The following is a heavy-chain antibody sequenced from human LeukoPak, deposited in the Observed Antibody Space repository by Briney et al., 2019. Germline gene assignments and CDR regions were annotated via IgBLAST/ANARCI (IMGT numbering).Heavy chain of an antibody. D-gene: IGHD4-23*01. J-gene: IGHJ6*02. Sequence: PGGSLRLSCAVSGITLSNYGMTWVRQAPGKGLEWVAGISDTGGRTNYADSVKGRFTISRDNPKNTLYLQMNSLRAEDTAVYYCARGLRYGGKDYYYGMDVWGQGTTVTVSS. CDR1: GITLSNYG. V-gene: IGHV3-23*01. CDR3: ARGLRYGGKDYYYGMDV. CDR2: ISDTGGRT.